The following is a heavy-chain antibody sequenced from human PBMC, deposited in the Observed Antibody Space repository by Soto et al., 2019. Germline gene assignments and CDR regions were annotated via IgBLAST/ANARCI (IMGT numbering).Heavy chain of an antibody. J-gene: IGHJ4*02. V-gene: IGHV1-69*01. Sequence: QVQLVQSGAEVKKPGYSVKVSCKASVGTFSIYAISWVRQAPGQGLEWMGGIIPIFGTANYAQTFQGRVTITADESTSTAYMELSSLRSEDTAVYSCERESDSSAEGYWGQGTLVTVSS. D-gene: IGHD6-19*01. CDR3: ERESDSSAEGY. CDR2: IIPIFGTA. CDR1: VGTFSIYA.